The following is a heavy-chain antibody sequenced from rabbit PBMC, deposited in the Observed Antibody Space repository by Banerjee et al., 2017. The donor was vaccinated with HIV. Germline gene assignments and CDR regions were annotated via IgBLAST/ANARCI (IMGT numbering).Heavy chain of an antibody. V-gene: IGHV1S45*01. Sequence: QEQLEESGGDLVKPEGSLTLTCTASGFSLSSYDMCWVRQAPGKGLEWIACIYTNSDKTYYASWAKGRFTISKTSSTTVTLQMTSLTAADTATYFCARVNAGSSGYPYYFNLWGPGTLVTVS. CDR1: GFSLSSYD. D-gene: IGHD1-1*01. J-gene: IGHJ4*01. CDR3: ARVNAGSSGYPYYFNL. CDR2: IYTNSDKT.